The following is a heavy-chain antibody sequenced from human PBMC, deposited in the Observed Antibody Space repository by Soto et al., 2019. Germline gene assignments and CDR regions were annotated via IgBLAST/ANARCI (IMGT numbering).Heavy chain of an antibody. D-gene: IGHD5-12*01. V-gene: IGHV2-5*02. Sequence: QITLKESGPTLVKPTQTLTLTCTFSGFSLSTRGVAVGWFRQPPGKALEWLALIYWDEDKWYSPSLKSRPTITDDPSKNQVVLTITNMDPVDTATYYCAHRPRGYAYYFDYWGQGTLVTVSS. CDR3: AHRPRGYAYYFDY. CDR1: GFSLSTRGVA. J-gene: IGHJ4*02. CDR2: IYWDEDK.